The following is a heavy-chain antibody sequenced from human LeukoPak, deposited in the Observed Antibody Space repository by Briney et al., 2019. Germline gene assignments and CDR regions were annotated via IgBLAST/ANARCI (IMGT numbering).Heavy chain of an antibody. CDR2: IYSSGST. J-gene: IGHJ5*02. Sequence: PSETLSLTCTVSGGSISSYYWSWIRQPAGKGLEWIGRIYSSGSTNYNPSLKGPVAMSVDTSNNQFSLKLSSVTAADTAVYYCARDLVVPPYNWFDPWGQGTLVTVSS. V-gene: IGHV4-4*07. D-gene: IGHD2-2*01. CDR1: GGSISSYY. CDR3: ARDLVVPPYNWFDP.